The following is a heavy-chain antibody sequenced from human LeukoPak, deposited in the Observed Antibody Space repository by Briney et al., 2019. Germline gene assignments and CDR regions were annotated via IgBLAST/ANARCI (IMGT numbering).Heavy chain of an antibody. J-gene: IGHJ4*02. CDR3: ARGEGVNYRYSGFGYFNAVDY. Sequence: ASVKVSCKASGYTFTGYYMHWVRQAPGQGLEWMGWINPNSGGTKYAQKFQGRVTMTRDTSISTAYMELSRLRSDDTAVYYCARGEGVNYRYSGFGYFNAVDYWGQGTLVTVSS. V-gene: IGHV1-2*02. D-gene: IGHD3-16*02. CDR1: GYTFTGYY. CDR2: INPNSGGT.